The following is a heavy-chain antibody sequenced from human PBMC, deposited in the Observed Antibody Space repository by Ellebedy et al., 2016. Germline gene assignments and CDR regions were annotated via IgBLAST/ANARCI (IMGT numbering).Heavy chain of an antibody. Sequence: ASVKVSXXASGYTFTGYYMHWVRQAPGQGLEWMGWINPNSGGTNYAQKFQGRVTMTRNTSISTAYMELSSLRSEDTAVYYCARGLPYYDILTGQWGYWGQGTLVTVSS. V-gene: IGHV1-2*02. CDR3: ARGLPYYDILTGQWGY. CDR1: GYTFTGYY. D-gene: IGHD3-9*01. CDR2: INPNSGGT. J-gene: IGHJ4*02.